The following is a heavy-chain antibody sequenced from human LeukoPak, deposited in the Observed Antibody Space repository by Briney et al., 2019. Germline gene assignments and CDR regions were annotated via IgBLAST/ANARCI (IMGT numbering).Heavy chain of an antibody. CDR1: GYTFTSYY. CDR2: INPSGGST. Sequence: ASVKVSCKASGYTFTSYYMHWVRQAPGQGLEWMGIINPSGGSTSYAQKFQGRVTMTRDTSTSTVYMELSSLRSEDTAVYYCARGEYSSSQYYYYGMDVWGQGTTVTVSS. CDR3: ARGEYSSSQYYYYGMDV. D-gene: IGHD6-13*01. J-gene: IGHJ6*02. V-gene: IGHV1-46*01.